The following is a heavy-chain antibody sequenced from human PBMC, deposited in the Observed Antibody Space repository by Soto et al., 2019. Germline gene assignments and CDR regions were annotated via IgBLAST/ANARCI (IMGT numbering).Heavy chain of an antibody. CDR1: GFTFSSYS. D-gene: IGHD3-10*01. J-gene: IGHJ6*02. CDR2: ISSGSSTI. V-gene: IGHV3-48*01. CDR3: AKDSAVLLWFGELSSYYGMDV. Sequence: PGGSLRLSCAASGFTFSSYSMNWVRQAPGKGLEWVSYISSGSSTIYYADSVKGRFTISRDNSKNTLYLQMNSLRAEDTAVYYCAKDSAVLLWFGELSSYYGMDVWGQGTTVTVSS.